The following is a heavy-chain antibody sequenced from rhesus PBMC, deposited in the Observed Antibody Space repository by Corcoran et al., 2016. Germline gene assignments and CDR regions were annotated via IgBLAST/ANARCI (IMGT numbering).Heavy chain of an antibody. CDR1: GGSVRSSHW. J-gene: IGHJ4*01. CDR3: ARGWDSGSWNLVDY. D-gene: IGHD6-25*01. Sequence: QVQLQESGPGLVKPSETLSLTCAVSGGSVRSSHWCSWIRQPPGKGLEWIGYISGSSGRTYYNPSLKSRVNSSTDTSKNQCSLKLSSVTAADTAVYYCARGWDSGSWNLVDYWGQGVLVTVSS. V-gene: IGHV4-65*01. CDR2: ISGSSGRT.